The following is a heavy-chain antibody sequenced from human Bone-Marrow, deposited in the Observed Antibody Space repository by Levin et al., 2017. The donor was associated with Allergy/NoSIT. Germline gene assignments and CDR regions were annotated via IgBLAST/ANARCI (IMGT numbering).Heavy chain of an antibody. V-gene: IGHV3-23*01. Sequence: PGGSLRLSCAASGFTFSSYAMSWVRQAPGKGLEWVSAISGSGGSTYYADSVKGRFTISRDNSKNTLYLQMNSLRAEDTAVYYCANDYDFWSGPPDGPEPVGGDVWGQGTTVTVSS. J-gene: IGHJ6*02. CDR2: ISGSGGST. D-gene: IGHD3-3*01. CDR3: ANDYDFWSGPPDGPEPVGGDV. CDR1: GFTFSSYA.